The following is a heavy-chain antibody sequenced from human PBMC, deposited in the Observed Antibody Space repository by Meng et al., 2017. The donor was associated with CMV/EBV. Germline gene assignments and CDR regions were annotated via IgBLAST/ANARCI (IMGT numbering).Heavy chain of an antibody. V-gene: IGHV3-9*01. CDR3: AKGDGAGIAYYFDY. Sequence: SLKISCAASGFTFDDYAMHWVRQAPGKGLEWVSGISWNSGSIGYADSVKGRFTISRDNAKNSLYLQMNSLRAEDTALYYCAKGDGAGIAYYFDYWGQGTLVTVSS. CDR1: GFTFDDYA. J-gene: IGHJ4*02. CDR2: ISWNSGSI. D-gene: IGHD6-13*01.